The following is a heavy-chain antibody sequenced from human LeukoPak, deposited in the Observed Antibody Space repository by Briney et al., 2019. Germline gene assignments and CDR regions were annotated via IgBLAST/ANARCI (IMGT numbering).Heavy chain of an antibody. V-gene: IGHV3-30*02. CDR1: GFTFSSYG. J-gene: IGHJ4*02. D-gene: IGHD3-10*01. CDR3: AKDEGYYYGSGSYYKD. Sequence: QPGGSLRLSCAASGFTFSSYGMHWVRQAPGKGLEWVAFIRYDGSNKYYADSVKGRFTISRDNSKKMLYLQMNGLRAEDTAVYYCAKDEGYYYGSGSYYKDWGQGTLVTVSS. CDR2: IRYDGSNK.